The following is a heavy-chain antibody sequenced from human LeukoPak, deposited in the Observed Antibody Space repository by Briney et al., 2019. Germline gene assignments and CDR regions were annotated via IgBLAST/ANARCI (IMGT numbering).Heavy chain of an antibody. CDR3: ARGPVGLSALDS. CDR1: GFTVSFNY. J-gene: IGHJ4*02. V-gene: IGHV3-53*01. Sequence: GSLRLSCAASGFTVSFNYMSWVRQAPGKGLEWISVIYSGGSTYYADSVKGRFTISRDNAKNMLYLQMNSLRAEDTAVYYCARGPVGLSALDSWGQGTLVTVSS. D-gene: IGHD2-15*01. CDR2: IYSGGST.